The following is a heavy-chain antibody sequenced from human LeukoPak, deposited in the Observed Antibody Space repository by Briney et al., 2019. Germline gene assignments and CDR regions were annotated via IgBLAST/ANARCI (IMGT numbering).Heavy chain of an antibody. CDR2: IYYSGST. V-gene: IGHV4-38-2*02. CDR1: GDSITGYY. Sequence: SETLSLTCSVSGDSITGYYWGWIRQPPGKGLEWIGSIYYSGSTYYNPSLKSRVTISVDTSKNQFSLKLRSVTAADTAVYYCARSQARLSWFDPWGQGTLVTVSS. J-gene: IGHJ5*02. CDR3: ARSQARLSWFDP. D-gene: IGHD6-19*01.